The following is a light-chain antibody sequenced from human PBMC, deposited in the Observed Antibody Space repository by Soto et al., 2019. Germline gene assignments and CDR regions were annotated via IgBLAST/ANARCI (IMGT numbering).Light chain of an antibody. Sequence: DIQMTQSPSTLSASVGDRVTITCLASQSISSWLAWYQQKPGTAPKLLIYKASTLKSGVPSRFSGSGSGTEFTLTISSLQPDDFATYYCQQYNSYSRTFGQGTKVDIK. CDR1: QSISSW. CDR3: QQYNSYSRT. CDR2: KAS. J-gene: IGKJ1*01. V-gene: IGKV1-5*03.